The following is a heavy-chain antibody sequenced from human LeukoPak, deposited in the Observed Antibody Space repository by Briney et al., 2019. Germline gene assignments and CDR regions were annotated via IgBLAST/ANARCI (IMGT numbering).Heavy chain of an antibody. D-gene: IGHD3-9*01. V-gene: IGHV6-1*01. CDR2: TYYRSKWYN. J-gene: IGHJ4*02. Sequence: SQTLSLTCAISGVSVSSNSAAWNWLRQSPSRGLECLGSTYYRSKWYNDYGVSVKSRITINPDTSKNQFSLQLNSVTPEDTAVYYCARAGRYFDWFPFDYWGQGTLVTVSS. CDR3: ARAGRYFDWFPFDY. CDR1: GVSVSSNSAA.